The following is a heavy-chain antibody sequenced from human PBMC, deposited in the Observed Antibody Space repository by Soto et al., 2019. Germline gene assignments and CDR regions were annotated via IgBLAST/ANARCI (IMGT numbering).Heavy chain of an antibody. CDR3: ARGGGFDSFDY. Sequence: QLQLHMSGSGLVKPSQTLSLTCTVSGASITYGAYSWSWIRQTPGKGLEWIGYINHLETTFYNPSFESRLTLSIDRTKNQFSLNLTSMSAADRAVYFCARGGGFDSFDYWGQGILVTVSP. CDR1: GASITYGAYS. D-gene: IGHD3-10*01. J-gene: IGHJ4*02. V-gene: IGHV4-30-2*01. CDR2: INHLETT.